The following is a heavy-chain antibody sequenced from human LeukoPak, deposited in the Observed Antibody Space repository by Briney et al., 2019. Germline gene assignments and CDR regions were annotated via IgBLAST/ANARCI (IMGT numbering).Heavy chain of an antibody. V-gene: IGHV3-11*04. CDR3: AKDRRSSWYYYYMDV. J-gene: IGHJ6*03. D-gene: IGHD6-13*01. CDR2: ISSSGSML. CDR1: GFTFSDYY. Sequence: GGSLRLSCTVSGFTFSDYYMSWVRQAPGKGLEWVSYISSSGSMLHYADSVEGRFTISRDNAKNSLYLQMSSLRAEDTAVYYCAKDRRSSWYYYYMDVWGKGTTVTVSS.